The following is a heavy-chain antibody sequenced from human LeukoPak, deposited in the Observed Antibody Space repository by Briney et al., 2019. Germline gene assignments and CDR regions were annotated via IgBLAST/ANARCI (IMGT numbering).Heavy chain of an antibody. Sequence: GGSLRLSCTASGFTFNDYYMTWIRQAPGKGLEWVSYISSSGSIINYVDSVKGRFTISRDNTKNLLFLQMNSLRAEDTAVYYCARDSRATLNYFDYWGHGTLVTVSS. V-gene: IGHV3-11*04. CDR3: ARDSRATLNYFDY. J-gene: IGHJ4*01. D-gene: IGHD5-24*01. CDR1: GFTFNDYY. CDR2: ISSSGSII.